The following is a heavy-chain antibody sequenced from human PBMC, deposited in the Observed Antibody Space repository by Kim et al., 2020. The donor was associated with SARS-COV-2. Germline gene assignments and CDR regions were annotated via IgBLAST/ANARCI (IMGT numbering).Heavy chain of an antibody. D-gene: IGHD6-13*01. CDR1: GFTFSSYS. V-gene: IGHV3-21*01. CDR2: ISSSSSYI. Sequence: GGSLRLSCAASGFTFSSYSMNWVRQAPGKGLEWVSAISSSSSYIYYADSVKGRFTISRDNAKNSLYLQMNSLRAEDTAVYYCARVPPMSSSSWYLDYWGQGTLVTVSS. J-gene: IGHJ4*01. CDR3: ARVPPMSSSSWYLDY.